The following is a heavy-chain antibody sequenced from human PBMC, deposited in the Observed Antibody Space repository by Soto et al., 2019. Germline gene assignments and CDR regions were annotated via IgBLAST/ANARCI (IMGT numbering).Heavy chain of an antibody. J-gene: IGHJ3*01. CDR1: GFTFSTYA. CDR2: ISGSGGTT. CDR3: ARGDYDDSSGTFSDAFEF. V-gene: IGHV3-23*01. Sequence: GGSLRLSCAVSGFTFSTYAMSWVRQAPGKGLEWVSIISGSGGTTYYADSVKGRFTISRGNAKNSLYLQMNSLRDEDTAVYYCARGDYDDSSGTFSDAFEFWGQGTMVTVSS. D-gene: IGHD3-22*01.